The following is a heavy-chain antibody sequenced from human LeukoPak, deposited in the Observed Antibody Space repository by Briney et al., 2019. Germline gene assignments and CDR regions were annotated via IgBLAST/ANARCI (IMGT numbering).Heavy chain of an antibody. D-gene: IGHD5-18*01. CDR1: GFTFSDYY. J-gene: IGHJ4*02. CDR3: ARDLRPGYSNGYIDY. Sequence: GGSLRLSCAASGFTFSDYYMSWIRQAPGKGLEWVSYISSSGSTIYYADSVKGRFTISRDNAKNSLYLQMNSLRAEDTAVYYCARDLRPGYSNGYIDYWGQGTLVTVSS. V-gene: IGHV3-11*01. CDR2: ISSSGSTI.